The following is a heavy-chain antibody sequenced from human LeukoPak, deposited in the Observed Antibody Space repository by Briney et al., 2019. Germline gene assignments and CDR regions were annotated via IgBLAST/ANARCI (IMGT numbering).Heavy chain of an antibody. CDR3: ARGRSLDYCSSTTCYAHSGV. CDR1: GFTFSTYA. CDR2: ISSDGSDT. J-gene: IGHJ1*01. Sequence: GGSLRLSCAASGFTFSTYAMHWVRQAPGKGLEWVALISSDGSDTYYADSVKGRFTVSRDNSKNTLFLQMNGLRAEDTAVFYCARGRSLDYCSSTTCYAHSGVWGQGTLVTVS. D-gene: IGHD2-2*01. V-gene: IGHV3-30*04.